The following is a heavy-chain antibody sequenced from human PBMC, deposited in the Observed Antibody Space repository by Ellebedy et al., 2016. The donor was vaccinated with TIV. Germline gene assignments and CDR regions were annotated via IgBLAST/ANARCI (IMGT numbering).Heavy chain of an antibody. CDR2: ISYDESNK. CDR3: ARCLFSLDYYYYYGMDV. V-gene: IGHV3-30*03. J-gene: IGHJ6*02. CDR1: GFTFGSYG. D-gene: IGHD5/OR15-5a*01. Sequence: GGSLRLXXAASGFTFGSYGMHWVRQAPGKGLEWVAVISYDESNKDYADSVKGRFTISRDNSKNTLHPQMNSLRAEDTAVYYCARCLFSLDYYYYYGMDVWGQGTTVTVSS.